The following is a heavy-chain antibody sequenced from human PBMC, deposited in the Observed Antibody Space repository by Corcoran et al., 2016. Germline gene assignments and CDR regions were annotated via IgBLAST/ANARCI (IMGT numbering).Heavy chain of an antibody. CDR3: ARVTAMAKGTQFGYCDL. J-gene: IGHJ2*01. Sequence: QVRLQESGTGLVKPSRTLSLTCAVSGGSICSSNWWSWVLQPTGKGLEWIGEIYQSGSTNYNPSLKSRVPIPVDKSKNQFSLKLRSVTAAATAVYYCARVTAMAKGTQFGYCDLWGRGTLVTVSS. CDR1: GGSICSSNW. V-gene: IGHV4-4*02. D-gene: IGHD2-21*02. CDR2: IYQSGST.